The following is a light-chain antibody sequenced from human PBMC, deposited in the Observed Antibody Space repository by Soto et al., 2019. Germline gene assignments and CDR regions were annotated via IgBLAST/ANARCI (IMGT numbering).Light chain of an antibody. CDR3: QQTYRTPLT. CDR1: QNISSY. CDR2: AAS. Sequence: DIQMTQSPSSLSSSVGDRVTITCRASQNISSYLHWYQQRPGKAPKLLIYAASSLHSGVPSRFSGSGSGTDFTLTISSLQPEDFATYSCQQTYRTPLTFGGGTKVDI. J-gene: IGKJ4*01. V-gene: IGKV1-39*01.